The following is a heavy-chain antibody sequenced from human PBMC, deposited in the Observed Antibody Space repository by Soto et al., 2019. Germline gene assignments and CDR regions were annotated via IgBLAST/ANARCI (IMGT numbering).Heavy chain of an antibody. CDR2: INHSGST. D-gene: IGHD3-9*01. Sequence: SETLSLTCAVYGGSFSGYYWSWIRQPPGKGLEWIGEINHSGSTNYNPSLKSRVTISVDTSKNQFSLKLSSVTAADAAVYYCARGLYDILTGYYKGYYYYYMDVWGKGTTVTVSS. CDR1: GGSFSGYY. J-gene: IGHJ6*03. CDR3: ARGLYDILTGYYKGYYYYYMDV. V-gene: IGHV4-34*01.